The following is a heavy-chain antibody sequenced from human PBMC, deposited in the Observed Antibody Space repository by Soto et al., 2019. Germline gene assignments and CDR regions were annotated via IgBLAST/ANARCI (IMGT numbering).Heavy chain of an antibody. D-gene: IGHD3-10*01. Sequence: QVQLVQSGAEVKKPGSSVKVSCKASGGTFSSYAISWVRQAPGQGLEWMGGIIPIFGTANYAQKFQGRVTITADESTSAAYMEMSSLRSEDTAVYYCATQRVVLWFGELLGRTNWFDPWGQGTLVTVSS. J-gene: IGHJ5*02. V-gene: IGHV1-69*01. CDR2: IIPIFGTA. CDR3: ATQRVVLWFGELLGRTNWFDP. CDR1: GGTFSSYA.